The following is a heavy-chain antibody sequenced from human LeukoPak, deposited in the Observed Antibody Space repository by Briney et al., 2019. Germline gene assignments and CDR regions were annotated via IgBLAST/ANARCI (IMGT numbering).Heavy chain of an antibody. Sequence: SETLCLTCAVSAYSFSSHYLTWIRQPPGKGLEWIGDICYIGSTNYYPSLKSRGIISIDKSKNNFSLMLMSVTAAETAWYCCARDLVTVTKGFDIWGQGKMVSVSS. CDR2: ICYIGST. V-gene: IGHV4-59*11. CDR3: ARDLVTVTKGFDI. D-gene: IGHD4-17*01. CDR1: AYSFSSHY. J-gene: IGHJ3*02.